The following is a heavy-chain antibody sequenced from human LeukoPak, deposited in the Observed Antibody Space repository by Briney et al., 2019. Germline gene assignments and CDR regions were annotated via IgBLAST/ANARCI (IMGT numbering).Heavy chain of an antibody. D-gene: IGHD2-15*01. CDR2: VSWNSGSI. V-gene: IGHV3-9*01. CDR1: GFTFDDYA. Sequence: PGGSLRLSCAASGFTFDDYAIHWVRHAPGKGLEWVSGVSWNSGSIAYADSVKGRFSISRDNAGNSLYLQMNSLRVEDTAVYYCARGGSFSSLYGISWDYWGQGALVTVSS. CDR3: ARGGSFSSLYGISWDY. J-gene: IGHJ4*02.